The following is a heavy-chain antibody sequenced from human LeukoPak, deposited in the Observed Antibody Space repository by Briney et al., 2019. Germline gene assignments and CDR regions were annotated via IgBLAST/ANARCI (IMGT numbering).Heavy chain of an antibody. CDR1: GFTLSSYW. CDR2: IKSDGSAT. V-gene: IGHV3-74*01. J-gene: IGHJ4*02. CDR3: ARDGLSTKPFDY. D-gene: IGHD5/OR15-5a*01. Sequence: PGGSLRLSCAASGFTLSSYWMHWVRQAPGKGRVWVSHIKSDGSATSYADSVKGRFTISRDITKNTLYLQMSSLRAEDTAVYFCARDGLSTKPFDYWGQGTLVTVSS.